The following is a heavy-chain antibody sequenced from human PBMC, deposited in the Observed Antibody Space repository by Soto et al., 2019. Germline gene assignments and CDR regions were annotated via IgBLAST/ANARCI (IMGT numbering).Heavy chain of an antibody. V-gene: IGHV3-9*01. CDR1: AFTFGDFA. CDR2: INWNGNYI. D-gene: IGHD2-15*01. CDR3: ARAPTGGTWPVYFDW. J-gene: IGHJ4*02. Sequence: VQLVESGGGLVQPGRSLILSCTASAFTFGDFAMHWVRQVPGKGLEWVSGINWNGNYIGYADSVKGRFTVSRDNAKNSLYLQMNSLRPEDTALYFCARAPTGGTWPVYFDWWGRGNLVTVSS.